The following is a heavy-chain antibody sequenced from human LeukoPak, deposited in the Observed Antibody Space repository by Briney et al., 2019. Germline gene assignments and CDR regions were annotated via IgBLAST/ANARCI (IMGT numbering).Heavy chain of an antibody. V-gene: IGHV1-46*01. J-gene: IGHJ5*02. D-gene: IGHD1-14*01. CDR3: AKETPNTGWFDP. Sequence: ASVKVSCKASGHTFTTYYVLLVRQAPGQGLEWMGVINPSGDGTNYPQRFQGRVTLTRDTSTSTVYMELSSLRSEDTAIYYCAKETPNTGWFDPWGQGTLVTVSS. CDR2: INPSGDGT. CDR1: GHTFTTYY.